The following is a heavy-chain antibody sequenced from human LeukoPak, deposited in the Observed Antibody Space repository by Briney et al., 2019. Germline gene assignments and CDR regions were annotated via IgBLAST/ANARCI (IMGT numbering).Heavy chain of an antibody. CDR1: GGSISSSSYY. CDR2: IYYSGST. Sequence: TSETLSLTCTVSGGSISSSSYYWGWIHQPPGKGLEWIGSIYYSGSTYYNPSLKSRVTISVDTSKNQFSLKLSSVTAADTAVYYCARHEAPGLYYDSSGYFGYWGQGTLVTVSS. CDR3: ARHEAPGLYYDSSGYFGY. J-gene: IGHJ4*02. D-gene: IGHD3-22*01. V-gene: IGHV4-39*01.